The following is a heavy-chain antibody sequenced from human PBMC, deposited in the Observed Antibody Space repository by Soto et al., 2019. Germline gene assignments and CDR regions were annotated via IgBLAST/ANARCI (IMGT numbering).Heavy chain of an antibody. CDR1: GGSISSGGYY. V-gene: IGHV4-31*02. CDR3: ARDRTTVTPRSYWYFDL. J-gene: IGHJ2*01. CDR2: IYYSGST. D-gene: IGHD4-17*01. Sequence: LCGGSISSGGYYWSWIRQHPGKGLEWIGYIYYSGSTYYNPSLKSRVTISVDTSKNQFSLKLSSVTAADTAVYYCARDRTTVTPRSYWYFDLWGRGTLVTVSS.